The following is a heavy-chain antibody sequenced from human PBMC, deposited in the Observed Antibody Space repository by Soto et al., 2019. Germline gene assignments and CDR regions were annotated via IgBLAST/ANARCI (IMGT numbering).Heavy chain of an antibody. J-gene: IGHJ4*02. CDR3: AGTDGGYDQKFDY. V-gene: IGHV4-39*01. CDR1: GGSISSSSYY. CDR2: IYYSGST. D-gene: IGHD5-12*01. Sequence: QLQLQESGPGLVKPSETLSLTCTVSGGSISSSSYYWGWIRQPPGKGLEWIGSIYYSGSTYYNPSLKSRVTISVDTSKTQFSLNLSSVTAADTAVYYCAGTDGGYDQKFDYWGQVTLVTVSS.